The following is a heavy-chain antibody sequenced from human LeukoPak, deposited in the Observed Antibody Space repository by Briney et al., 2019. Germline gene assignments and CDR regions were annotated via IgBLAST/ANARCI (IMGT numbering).Heavy chain of an antibody. Sequence: SVKVSCKASGGSFSTSGFSWVRQAPGQGLEWMGGVIPIYGTPSYAQKFQGRVTITTDESTSTAYMEMRSLRSEDTAVYYCARDHWGIVENGYDYFYYDMDVWGQGTTVTVSS. CDR2: VIPIYGTP. CDR1: GGSFSTSG. D-gene: IGHD7-27*01. J-gene: IGHJ6*02. V-gene: IGHV1-69*05. CDR3: ARDHWGIVENGYDYFYYDMDV.